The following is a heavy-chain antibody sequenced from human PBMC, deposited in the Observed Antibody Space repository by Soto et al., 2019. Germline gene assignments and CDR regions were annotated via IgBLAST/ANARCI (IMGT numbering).Heavy chain of an antibody. J-gene: IGHJ4*02. V-gene: IGHV3-23*01. CDR3: AQWREGYQADFDY. Sequence: ELQLLEAGGGLVQPGGSLRLSCAASGFTYYNYAMTWVRQAPGKGLEWVSAISGSGGHTYYADSVKGRFTISRDNAKNTLYLQMNSLRAEDTAFYYCAQWREGYQADFDYWGQGTPVTVSS. CDR2: ISGSGGHT. CDR1: GFTYYNYA. D-gene: IGHD2-2*01.